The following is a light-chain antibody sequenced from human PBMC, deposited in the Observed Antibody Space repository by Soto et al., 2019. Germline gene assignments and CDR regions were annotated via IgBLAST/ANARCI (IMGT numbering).Light chain of an antibody. CDR3: QQYNSDST. Sequence: IQMTQSPSTLSASVGDRVTITCRASQSISIWLAWYQQKPGRAPKLLIQKASSLESEVPSRFSGSGSVTEFTLTINSLQPDDSATYYCQQYNSDSTFGQGTKVEIK. CDR1: QSISIW. V-gene: IGKV1-5*03. J-gene: IGKJ1*01. CDR2: KAS.